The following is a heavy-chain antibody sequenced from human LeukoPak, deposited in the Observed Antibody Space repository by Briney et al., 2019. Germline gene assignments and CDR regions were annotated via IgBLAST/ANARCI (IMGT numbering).Heavy chain of an antibody. CDR2: ISSGSSSK. Sequence: GGSLRLSCAASDFTFSSYSMDWVRQAPGKGLEWVSYISSGSSSKYYADSVKGRFTISRDDAKNSLLLQMNSLRDEDTAIYYCARGYCSGGSCNTFDYWGRGTLVTVSS. V-gene: IGHV3-48*02. D-gene: IGHD2-15*01. CDR1: DFTFSSYS. J-gene: IGHJ4*02. CDR3: ARGYCSGGSCNTFDY.